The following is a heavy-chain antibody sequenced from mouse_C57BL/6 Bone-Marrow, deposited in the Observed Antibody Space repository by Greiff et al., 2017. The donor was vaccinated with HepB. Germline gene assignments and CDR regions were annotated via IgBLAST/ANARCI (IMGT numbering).Heavy chain of an antibody. CDR2: INPNNGGT. CDR3: ARDYGRSPYWYFEV. D-gene: IGHD1-1*01. J-gene: IGHJ1*03. CDR1: GYTFTDYN. Sequence: VQLQQSGPELVKPGASVKMSCKASGYTFTDYNMHWVKQSHGKSLEWIGYINPNNGGTSYNQKFKGKATLTVNKSSSTAYMELRSLTSEDSAVYCCARDYGRSPYWYFEVWGTGTTVTVSS. V-gene: IGHV1-22*01.